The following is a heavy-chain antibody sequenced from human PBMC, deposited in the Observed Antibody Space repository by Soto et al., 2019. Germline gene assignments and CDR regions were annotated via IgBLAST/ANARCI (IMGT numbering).Heavy chain of an antibody. V-gene: IGHV4-39*01. CDR3: ASQASPYYYYGMDV. CDR2: FYYSGST. J-gene: IGHJ6*02. Sequence: ETMSLTCTVSVGSISSSSYYWGWIRQPPGKGLEWIGSFYYSGSTYYNPSLKSRVTISVDTSKNQFSLKLSSVTAADTAVYYCASQASPYYYYGMDVWGQGTTVTVSS. CDR1: VGSISSSSYY.